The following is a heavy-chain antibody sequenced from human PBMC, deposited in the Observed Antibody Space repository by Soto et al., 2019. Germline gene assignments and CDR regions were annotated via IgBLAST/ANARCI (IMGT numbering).Heavy chain of an antibody. Sequence: QVQLVESGGGVVQPGRSLRLSCAASGFTFNHNAMHWVRQAAGKGLEWVAQIWYDGSEKYYTDSVKGRFTISRDNFKNTGFLQMDSLRVEDRAVYYWGRDVQQQAPYALDVWGQGTTVIVSS. CDR3: GRDVQQQAPYALDV. D-gene: IGHD6-13*01. J-gene: IGHJ6*02. CDR1: GFTFNHNA. CDR2: IWYDGSEK. V-gene: IGHV3-33*01.